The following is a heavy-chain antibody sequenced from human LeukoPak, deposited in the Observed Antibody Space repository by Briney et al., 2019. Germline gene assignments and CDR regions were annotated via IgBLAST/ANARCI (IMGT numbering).Heavy chain of an antibody. V-gene: IGHV3-48*04. CDR1: GFTLSSYS. Sequence: GESLTLSCAASGFTLSSYSRNWVRQPPGKGLEWVSYINSSSSTIYYPPSVKGRITISRDNAKNSLYLQMNSLVATATAVYYCARDSGTGIAAAGTTSAPTILKFDTWGQGTLVTVSS. CDR3: ARDSGTGIAAAGTTSAPTILKFDT. CDR2: INSSSSTI. D-gene: IGHD6-13*01. J-gene: IGHJ5*02.